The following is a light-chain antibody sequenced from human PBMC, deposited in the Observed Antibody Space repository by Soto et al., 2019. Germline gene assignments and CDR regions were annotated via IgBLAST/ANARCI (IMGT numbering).Light chain of an antibody. CDR2: EGS. CDR1: SSDVGSYNL. V-gene: IGLV2-23*03. Sequence: QSALTQPASVSGSPGQSITISCTGTSSDVGSYNLVSWYQQHPGKAPKLMIYEGSKRPSGVSNRFSGSKSGNTASLTISGLQAEDEADYYCCSYAGSSTFDVVFGGVTKVTVL. CDR3: CSYAGSSTFDVV. J-gene: IGLJ2*01.